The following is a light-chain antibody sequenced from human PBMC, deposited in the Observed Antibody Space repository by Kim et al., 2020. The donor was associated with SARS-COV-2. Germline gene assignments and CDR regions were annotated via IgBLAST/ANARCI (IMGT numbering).Light chain of an antibody. CDR3: QAWDSSTVV. J-gene: IGLJ2*01. V-gene: IGLV3-1*01. Sequence: SYELTQPPSVSVSPGQTATITCSGDKLGDRHASWYQQKPGQSPVLIMYQDKKRPSGIPERISGSNSGHTATLTISGTQPLDEADYYCQAWDSSTVVFGGG. CDR1: KLGDRH. CDR2: QDK.